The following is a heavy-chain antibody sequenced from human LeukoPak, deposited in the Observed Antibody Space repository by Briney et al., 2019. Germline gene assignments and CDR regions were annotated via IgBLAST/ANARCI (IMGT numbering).Heavy chain of an antibody. Sequence: PGRSLRLSCAASGFTFDDYAMHWVRQAPGKGLEWVSGISWNSGSIGYADSVKVRFTISIDKAKNSLYLQMNSLRAEDTALYYCAKDYGAYGGYYFDYWGQGTLVTVSS. D-gene: IGHD4-17*01. J-gene: IGHJ4*02. CDR2: ISWNSGSI. CDR3: AKDYGAYGGYYFDY. V-gene: IGHV3-9*01. CDR1: GFTFDDYA.